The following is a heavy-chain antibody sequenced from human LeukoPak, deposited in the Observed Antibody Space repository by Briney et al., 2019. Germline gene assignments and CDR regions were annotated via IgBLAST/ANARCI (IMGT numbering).Heavy chain of an antibody. J-gene: IGHJ6*02. D-gene: IGHD6-6*01. CDR1: GFSFRSFW. CDR2: ISGSGGNT. V-gene: IGHV3-23*01. Sequence: PGGSLRLSCAASGFSFRSFWMSWVRQAPGKGLEWVSAISGSGGNTYYADSVEGRFTISRDNSKNTLYLQMNSLRAEDTAVYYCAKDLYTGSWYYGMDVWGQGTTVTVSS. CDR3: AKDLYTGSWYYGMDV.